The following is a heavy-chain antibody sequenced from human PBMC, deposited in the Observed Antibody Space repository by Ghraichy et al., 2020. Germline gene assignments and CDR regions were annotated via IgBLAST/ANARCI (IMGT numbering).Heavy chain of an antibody. V-gene: IGHV4-34*01. CDR3: ARGPAVQLERHGCAFDI. Sequence: SETLSLTCAVYGGSFSGYYWSWIRQPPGKGLEWIGEINHSGSTNYNPSLKSRVTISVDTSKNQFSLKLSSVTAADTALYYCARGPAVQLERHGCAFDIWGQGTMVTVSS. J-gene: IGHJ3*02. CDR2: INHSGST. D-gene: IGHD1-1*01. CDR1: GGSFSGYY.